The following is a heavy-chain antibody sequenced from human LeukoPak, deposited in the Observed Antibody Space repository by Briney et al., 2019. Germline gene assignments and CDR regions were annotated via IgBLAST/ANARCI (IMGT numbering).Heavy chain of an antibody. J-gene: IGHJ4*02. CDR2: IYPFYSDT. CDR3: ASAGIAVAGTFNFDY. D-gene: IGHD6-19*01. V-gene: IGHV5-51*01. CDR1: GYSFTSYW. Sequence: GESLKISCKGSGYSFTSYWIVWVRQMPGKGLEWMGIIYPFYSDTRYSPSFQGQVTISADKSISNAYLQWSSLKASDTAMYYCASAGIAVAGTFNFDYWGQGTLVTVSS.